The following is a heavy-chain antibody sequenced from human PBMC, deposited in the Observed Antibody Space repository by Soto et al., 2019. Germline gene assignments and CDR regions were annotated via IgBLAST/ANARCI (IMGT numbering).Heavy chain of an antibody. CDR3: AREVVGNTWPGIFDS. CDR2: VYTSGST. Sequence: QEQLRESGPGLVKPSETLSLTCSISDDSIGPYYWTWIRQTPRKELQWIGYVYTSGSTKYNSSLKSRGTISLDASNSQFSLTMSSVTAADTGVYYCAREVVGNTWPGIFDSWGRGTLVVVSS. V-gene: IGHV4-4*08. J-gene: IGHJ4*02. CDR1: DDSIGPYY.